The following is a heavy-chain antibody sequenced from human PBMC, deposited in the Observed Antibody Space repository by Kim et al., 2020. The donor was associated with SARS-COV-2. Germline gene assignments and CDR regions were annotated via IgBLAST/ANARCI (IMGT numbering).Heavy chain of an antibody. D-gene: IGHD2-2*01. V-gene: IGHV3-9*01. J-gene: IGHJ5*02. CDR3: AKGVVVPDDTPWFDP. Sequence: DSVKGRFTIYRDNAKKSLYLEMNSLGAEDTALYYCAKGVVVPDDTPWFDPWGQGTLVTVSS.